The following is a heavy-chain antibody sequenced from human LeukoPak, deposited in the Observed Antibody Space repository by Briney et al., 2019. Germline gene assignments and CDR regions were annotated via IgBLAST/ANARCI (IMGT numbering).Heavy chain of an antibody. Sequence: GASVKVSCKASGYTFTGYYMHWVRQAPGQGLEWMGWINPNSGGTNYAQKFQGRVTMTRDTSISTAYMELSRLRSDDTAVYYCARDAQFRPRYFDLWGRGTLVTVSS. CDR1: GYTFTGYY. V-gene: IGHV1-2*02. CDR2: INPNSGGT. J-gene: IGHJ2*01. D-gene: IGHD5-24*01. CDR3: ARDAQFRPRYFDL.